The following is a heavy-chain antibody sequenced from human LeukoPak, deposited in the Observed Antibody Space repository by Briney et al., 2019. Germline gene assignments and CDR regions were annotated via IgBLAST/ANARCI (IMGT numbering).Heavy chain of an antibody. J-gene: IGHJ6*03. CDR2: ISNSRSTT. CDR1: GFTFSVSY. Sequence: GGSLRLSCAASGFTFSVSYMSWIRQAPGKGLEWLAYISNSRSTTLYTDSVRGRFTISRDNAKNSLYLQMNSLRAEDTAVYYCARYCSSTSCYYKDVWGQGTTVTVSS. CDR3: ARYCSSTSCYYKDV. D-gene: IGHD2-2*01. V-gene: IGHV3-11*06.